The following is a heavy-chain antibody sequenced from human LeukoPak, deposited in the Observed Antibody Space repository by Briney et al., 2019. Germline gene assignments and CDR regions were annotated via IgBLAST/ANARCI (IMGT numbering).Heavy chain of an antibody. D-gene: IGHD2-15*01. V-gene: IGHV1-2*04. CDR2: INPNSGGT. J-gene: IGHJ5*02. CDR1: GYTFTSYG. CDR3: ARVVAATYWFDP. Sequence: ASVKVSCKASGYTFTSYGISWVRQAPGQGLEWMGWINPNSGGTNYAQKFQGWVTMTRDTSISTAYMELSRLRSDDTAVYYCARVVAATYWFDPRGQGTLVTVSS.